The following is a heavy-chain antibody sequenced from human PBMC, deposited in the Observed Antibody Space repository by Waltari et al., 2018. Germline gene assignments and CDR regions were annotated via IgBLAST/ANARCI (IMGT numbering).Heavy chain of an antibody. CDR1: GFRFTRYW. V-gene: IGHV3-7*01. J-gene: IGHJ4*02. D-gene: IGHD3-10*01. CDR2: IKDDARKQ. Sequence: EVQLVESGGALVQPGGSLELTCEAAGFRFTRYWMSWVRKVPGKGLEWVANIKDDARKQNYVDSVRGRFIVSRDNGKNTVSLQMKNLRVEDSAVYYCVRDRAWFGEFLAEYWGQGTLVTVSS. CDR3: VRDRAWFGEFLAEY.